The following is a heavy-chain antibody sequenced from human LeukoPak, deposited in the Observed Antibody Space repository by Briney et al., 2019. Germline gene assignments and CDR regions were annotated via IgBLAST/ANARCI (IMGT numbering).Heavy chain of an antibody. Sequence: ASVKVSCKASGYTFTSYYMHWVRQAPGQGLEWMGIINPSGGSTSYAQKFQGRVTMTRDMSTSTVYMELSSLRSEDTAVYYCATQRRVLDAFDIWGQGTMVTVSS. J-gene: IGHJ3*02. CDR3: ATQRRVLDAFDI. V-gene: IGHV1-46*01. CDR2: INPSGGST. CDR1: GYTFTSYY. D-gene: IGHD3-3*01.